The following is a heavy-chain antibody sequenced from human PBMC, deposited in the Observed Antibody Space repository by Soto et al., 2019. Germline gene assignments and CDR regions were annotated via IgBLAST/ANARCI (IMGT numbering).Heavy chain of an antibody. CDR3: TTSHSGYDSDY. J-gene: IGHJ4*02. CDR2: IKSVIVGGTT. Sequence: GGSLRLSCAGSGFTFSNAWMNWVRQAPGKGLEWVGRIKSVIVGGTTDYAALVKGRFTISRDDSKNTLYLQMNSLKTEDTAVYYCTTSHSGYDSDYWGQGTLVTVSS. D-gene: IGHD5-12*01. V-gene: IGHV3-15*07. CDR1: GFTFSNAW.